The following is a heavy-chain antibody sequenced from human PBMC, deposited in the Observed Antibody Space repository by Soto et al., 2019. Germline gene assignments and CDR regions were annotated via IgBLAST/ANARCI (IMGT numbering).Heavy chain of an antibody. D-gene: IGHD4-17*01. CDR2: IIPIFGTA. J-gene: IGHJ5*02. V-gene: IGHV1-69*12. CDR3: AGLLHDYGDSALA. Sequence: QVQLVQSGAGVKKPGSSVKVSCKASGGTFSSYAISWVRQAPGQGLEWMGGIIPIFGTANYAQKFQSRVTITADESTSTAYMELTSLRAEDASGDYCAGLLHDYGDSALAWGQGTLVTVS. CDR1: GGTFSSYA.